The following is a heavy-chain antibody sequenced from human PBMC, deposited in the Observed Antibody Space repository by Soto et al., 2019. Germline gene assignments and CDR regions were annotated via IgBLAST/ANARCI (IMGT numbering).Heavy chain of an antibody. CDR2: INHSGST. CDR3: ARIAAAGAPTYYFDY. Sequence: SETLSLTCAVYGGSFSGYYWSWIRQPPGKGLEWIGEINHSGSTNYNPSLKSRVTISVDTSKNQFSLKLSSVTAADTAMYYCARIAAAGAPTYYFDYWGQGTLVTVSS. CDR1: GGSFSGYY. V-gene: IGHV4-34*01. J-gene: IGHJ4*02. D-gene: IGHD6-13*01.